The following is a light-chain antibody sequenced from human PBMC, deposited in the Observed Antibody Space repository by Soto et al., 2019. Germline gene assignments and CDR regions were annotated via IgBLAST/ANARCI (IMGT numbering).Light chain of an antibody. J-gene: IGKJ1*01. V-gene: IGKV3-15*01. CDR2: GAS. Sequence: EFVLTQSPATLPVSPGERATLSCRASQSVSSSLAWYQQKPGQAPRLLIFGASTRATGIPARFSGSGSGTEFTLTISSLQSEDFAVYYCQQYSNWPPWTFGQGTKVDIK. CDR3: QQYSNWPPWT. CDR1: QSVSSS.